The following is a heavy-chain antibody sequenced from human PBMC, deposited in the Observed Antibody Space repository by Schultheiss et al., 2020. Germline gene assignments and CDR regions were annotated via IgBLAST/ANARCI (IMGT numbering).Heavy chain of an antibody. CDR2: INHSGST. CDR1: GGSFRDYY. D-gene: IGHD3-10*01. Sequence: SETLSLTCSVYGGSFRDYYWNWIRQPPGKGLEWIGEINHSGSTNYNPSLKSRVTISVDTSKNQFSLKLSSVTAADTAVYYCARDPGENWFDPWGQGTLVTVSS. J-gene: IGHJ5*02. CDR3: ARDPGENWFDP. V-gene: IGHV4-34*01.